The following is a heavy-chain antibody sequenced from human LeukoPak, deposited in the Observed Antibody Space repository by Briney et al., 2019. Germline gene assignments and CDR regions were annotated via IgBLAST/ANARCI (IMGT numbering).Heavy chain of an antibody. J-gene: IGHJ6*04. Sequence: PGRSLTLSCAASGFTFSNHGMHRVRQAPGKGLEWVAVISYDGSNKYYADSVKGRFTMSRDNSKNTLYLQMNSLRDEDTAVYYCAKDRANAYYDILTPAWAMNVWGKGTTVTVSS. CDR2: ISYDGSNK. CDR3: AKDRANAYYDILTPAWAMNV. D-gene: IGHD3-9*01. V-gene: IGHV3-30*18. CDR1: GFTFSNHG.